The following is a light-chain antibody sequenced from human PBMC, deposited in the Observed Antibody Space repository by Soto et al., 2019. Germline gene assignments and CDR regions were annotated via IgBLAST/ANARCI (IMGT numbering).Light chain of an antibody. V-gene: IGKV3-20*01. CDR3: QQYGSSPLT. CDR2: GAS. CDR1: ESVTSNY. J-gene: IGKJ4*01. Sequence: DIVLTQSPGTLSLSPGKRASLSCRASESVTSNYLAWYQQKPGQAPRLLISGASRRATGIPDRVSGSGSGTDFTLTISRLEPEDFAVYYCQQYGSSPLTFGGGTKVEI.